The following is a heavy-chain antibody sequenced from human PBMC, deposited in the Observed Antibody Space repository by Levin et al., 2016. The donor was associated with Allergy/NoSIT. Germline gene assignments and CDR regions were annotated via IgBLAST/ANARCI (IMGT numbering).Heavy chain of an antibody. CDR2: ISSSSSYT. CDR1: GFTFSDYY. D-gene: IGHD3-22*01. CDR3: ARALGYGASGYPAEYFQH. J-gene: IGHJ1*01. Sequence: GESLKISCAASGFTFSDYYMSWIRQAPGKGLEWVSYISSSSSYTNYADSVKGRFTISRDNAKNSLYLQMNSLRAEDTAVYYCARALGYGASGYPAEYFQHWGQGTLVTVSS. V-gene: IGHV3-11*05.